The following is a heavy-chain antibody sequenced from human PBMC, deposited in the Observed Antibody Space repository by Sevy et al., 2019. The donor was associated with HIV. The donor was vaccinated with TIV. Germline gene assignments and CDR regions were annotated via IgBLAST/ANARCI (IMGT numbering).Heavy chain of an antibody. Sequence: SETLSLTCAVYGGSFSGYYWSWIRQPPGKGLEWIGEINHSGSTNYNPSLKSRVTISVDTSKNQFSLKLSSVTAADTAVYYCARVVASIAVAGTGAFDIWGQGTMVTVSS. CDR1: GGSFSGYY. CDR3: ARVVASIAVAGTGAFDI. D-gene: IGHD6-19*01. J-gene: IGHJ3*02. CDR2: INHSGST. V-gene: IGHV4-34*01.